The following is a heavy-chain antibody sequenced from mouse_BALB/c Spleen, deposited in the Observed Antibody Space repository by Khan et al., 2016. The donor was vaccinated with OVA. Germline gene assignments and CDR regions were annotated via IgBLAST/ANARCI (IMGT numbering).Heavy chain of an antibody. CDR3: SRRTTGYAMDY. D-gene: IGHD2-14*01. CDR1: GYTFTSNT. J-gene: IGHJ4*01. CDR2: INPRSSYT. V-gene: IGHV1-4*01. Sequence: VQLQESGAELARPGASVKMSCKASGYTFTSNTMHWVKQRPGQGLEWIGYINPRSSYTNYNQKFKDKATLPADKSSSTAYMQLSSLTFEDSAVYYCSRRTTGYAMDYWGQGTSVTVSS.